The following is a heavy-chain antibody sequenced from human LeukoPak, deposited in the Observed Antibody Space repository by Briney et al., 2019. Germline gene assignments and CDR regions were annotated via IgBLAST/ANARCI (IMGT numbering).Heavy chain of an antibody. CDR2: ITIGGDST. J-gene: IGHJ3*02. D-gene: IGHD5-12*01. CDR1: GFTFSSQA. V-gene: IGHV3-23*01. CDR3: ARYSSSDAFDI. Sequence: GGSLRLSCAASGFTFSSQAMSWVRQAPGKGLEYVSGITIGGDSTFYADSVKGRFTISRDNSKNTLYLQLNGLSAEDTAVYYCARYSSSDAFDIWGQGTMVTVSS.